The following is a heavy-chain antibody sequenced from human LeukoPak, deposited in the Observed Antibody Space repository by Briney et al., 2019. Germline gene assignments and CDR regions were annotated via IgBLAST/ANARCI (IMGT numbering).Heavy chain of an antibody. V-gene: IGHV4-61*01. J-gene: IGHJ4*02. CDR1: GVSVSSGSYY. CDR3: ARAPGTYCYGSGSFDY. D-gene: IGHD3-10*01. CDR2: IYYSGST. Sequence: SGTLSLTCTVSGVSVSSGSYYWSWIRQPPGKGLEWIGYIYYSGSTNYNPSLKSRVTISVDTSKNQFSLKLSSVTAADTAVYYCARAPGTYCYGSGSFDYWGQGTLVTVSS.